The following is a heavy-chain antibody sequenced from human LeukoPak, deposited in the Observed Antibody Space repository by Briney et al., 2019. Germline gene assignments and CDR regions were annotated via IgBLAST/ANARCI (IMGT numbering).Heavy chain of an antibody. CDR2: ISSDGSDT. J-gene: IGHJ4*02. D-gene: IGHD6-13*01. CDR1: GFTFSSYW. V-gene: IGHV3-74*01. CDR3: AGGSYSLGGFDY. Sequence: PGGSLRLSCAASGFTFSSYWMHWVRQAPGKGLVWVSRISSDGSDTNYADSVKGRFTISRDNAKNTLYLPMNSLRAEDTAVYYCAGGSYSLGGFDYWGQGTLVTVSS.